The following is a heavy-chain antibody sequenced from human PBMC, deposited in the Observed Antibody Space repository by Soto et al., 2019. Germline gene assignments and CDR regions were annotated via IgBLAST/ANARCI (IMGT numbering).Heavy chain of an antibody. CDR2: IKQDGSEK. CDR1: GFTFSSYW. J-gene: IGHJ6*02. V-gene: IGHV3-7*01. D-gene: IGHD3-3*01. CDR3: AYDFCSGYYSHYYYGMDV. Sequence: GGSLRLSCAASGFTFSSYWMSWVRQAPGKGLEWVANIKQDGSEKYYVDSVKGRFTISRDNAKNSLYLQMNSLRAEDTAVYYCAYDFCSGYYSHYYYGMDVRGQAPTVPV.